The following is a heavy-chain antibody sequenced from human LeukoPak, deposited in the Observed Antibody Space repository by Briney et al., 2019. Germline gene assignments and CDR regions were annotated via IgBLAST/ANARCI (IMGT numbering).Heavy chain of an antibody. CDR1: GYSISTGYY. D-gene: IGHD3-3*01. Sequence: SETLSLTCTVSGYSISTGYYWDWIRQPPGKGLEWIGTFYHGGSTYYNPSLKSRVTISVDTSKSQFSLKVRYVTAADTAVYYCARGLNDSWTGENYWGQGTLVTVSS. CDR3: ARGLNDSWTGENY. CDR2: FYHGGST. V-gene: IGHV4-38-2*02. J-gene: IGHJ4*02.